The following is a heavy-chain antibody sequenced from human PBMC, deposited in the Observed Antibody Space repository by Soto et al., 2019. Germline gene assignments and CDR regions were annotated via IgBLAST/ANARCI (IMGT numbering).Heavy chain of an antibody. CDR1: GGSFSGYY. CDR3: AGGSRDI. Sequence: QVQLQQWGAGLLKPSETLSLKCAVYGGSFSGYYWSWIRQTPGKGLEWIGEISHGGSTNYNPSLKSRVYISVDTSKNQFSLKLSSVTAADTAVYYCAGGSRDIWGQGTKVTVSS. J-gene: IGHJ3*02. CDR2: ISHGGST. V-gene: IGHV4-34*01.